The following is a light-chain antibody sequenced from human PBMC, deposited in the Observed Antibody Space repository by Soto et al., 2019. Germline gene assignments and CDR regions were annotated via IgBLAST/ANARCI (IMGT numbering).Light chain of an antibody. CDR1: SGHSSYD. CDR2: LNSDGSH. CDR3: QTWSTGIQV. J-gene: IGLJ2*01. V-gene: IGLV4-69*01. Sequence: QLVLTQSPSASASLGASVKLTCTLSSGHSSYDIAWHQQQPEKDPRYLMKLNSDGSHSKGEGIPDRFSGSSSGAERYLTISSLQSEDEANYYCQTWSTGIQVFGGGIKLTVL.